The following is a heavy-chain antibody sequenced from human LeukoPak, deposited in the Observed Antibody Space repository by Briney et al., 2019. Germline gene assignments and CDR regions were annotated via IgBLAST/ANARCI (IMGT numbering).Heavy chain of an antibody. CDR2: IIPIFGTA. D-gene: IGHD6-19*01. V-gene: IGHV1-69*13. CDR3: ARILSSSWYEYFHH. J-gene: IGHJ1*01. CDR1: GGXFSNYA. Sequence: ASVKVSCKASGGXFSNYAISWVRQAPGQGLEWMGAIIPIFGTANYAQKFQGRVTITADESTSTAYMELSSLRSEDTAVYYCARILSSSWYEYFHHWGQGTLVTVSS.